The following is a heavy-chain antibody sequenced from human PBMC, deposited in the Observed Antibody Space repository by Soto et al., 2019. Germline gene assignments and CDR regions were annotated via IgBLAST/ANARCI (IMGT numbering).Heavy chain of an antibody. V-gene: IGHV4-59*01. Sequence: QVQLQESGPGLVKPSETLSLTCTVSGGSISSYYWSWIRQPPGKGLEWIGYIYYSGSTNYNPSLKRRVTISVDTSKNQFSLKLSSVTAADTAVYYCARCGSYPTPFDYWGQGTLVTVSS. CDR3: ARCGSYPTPFDY. J-gene: IGHJ4*02. CDR2: IYYSGST. CDR1: GGSISSYY. D-gene: IGHD1-26*01.